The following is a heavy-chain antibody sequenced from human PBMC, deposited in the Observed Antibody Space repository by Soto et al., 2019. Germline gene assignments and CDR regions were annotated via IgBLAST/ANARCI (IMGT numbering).Heavy chain of an antibody. V-gene: IGHV4-39*01. D-gene: IGHD3-10*01. J-gene: IGHJ6*03. CDR3: ARKLGYYSYYMDV. Sequence: QLQLQESGPRLVKPSETLSLTCTVSGGSISSSSYYWGWIRQPPGMGLEWIGSIHYSGTTYYNPSLKSQVTISVDTSKNQFSLKLSSVTAADTAVYYCARKLGYYSYYMDVWGKGTTVTVSS. CDR1: GGSISSSSYY. CDR2: IHYSGTT.